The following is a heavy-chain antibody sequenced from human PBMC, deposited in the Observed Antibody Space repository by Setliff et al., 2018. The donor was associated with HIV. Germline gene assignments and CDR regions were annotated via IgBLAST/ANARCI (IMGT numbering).Heavy chain of an antibody. CDR3: ARARRDSYDRGRRNHYYIDV. J-gene: IGHJ6*03. Sequence: ASVKVSCKVSGYTFSSYDINWVRQATGQGLEWMGWMNPNSGNTGYAQKFQGRVTMTRDTSISTAYMELNNLKFEDTAVYYCARARRDSYDRGRRNHYYIDVWGKGTTVTVSS. V-gene: IGHV1-8*02. CDR1: GYTFSSYD. CDR2: MNPNSGNT. D-gene: IGHD3-22*01.